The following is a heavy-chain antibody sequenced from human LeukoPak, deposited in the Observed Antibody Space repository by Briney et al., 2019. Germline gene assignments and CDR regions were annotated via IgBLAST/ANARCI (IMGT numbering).Heavy chain of an antibody. CDR1: GFTFDDYG. V-gene: IGHV3-20*04. CDR3: ARLYLPATRFDY. D-gene: IGHD5-24*01. J-gene: IGHJ4*02. CDR2: INWNGGST. Sequence: RTGGSLRLSCAASGFTFDDYGMSWVRQAPRKGLERVSGINWNGGSTGYADSVKGRFTISRDNAKNSLYLQMNSLRAEDTAVYYCARLYLPATRFDYWGQGTLVTVSS.